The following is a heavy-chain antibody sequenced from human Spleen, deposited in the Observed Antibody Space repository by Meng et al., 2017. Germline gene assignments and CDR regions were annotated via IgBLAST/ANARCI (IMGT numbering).Heavy chain of an antibody. Sequence: QVQLQQWGAGLLKPSETLSLTCAVDGGSFSNYYWSWIRQSPVKGLEWIGEINDSGTTKYNPSLKSRVTISLDTSKNQFSLNLSSVTAADTAVFYCAGGGSLPMVLSYWGQGSLVTVSS. D-gene: IGHD3-10*01. CDR2: INDSGTT. CDR3: AGGGSLPMVLSY. CDR1: GGSFSNYY. V-gene: IGHV4-34*02. J-gene: IGHJ4*02.